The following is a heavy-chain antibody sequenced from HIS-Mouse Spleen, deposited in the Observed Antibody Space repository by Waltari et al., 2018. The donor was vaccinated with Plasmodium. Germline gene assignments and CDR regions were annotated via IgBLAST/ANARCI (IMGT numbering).Heavy chain of an antibody. D-gene: IGHD3-3*01. CDR1: GGSISSSSYY. CDR2: IYSSGST. J-gene: IGHJ4*02. V-gene: IGHV4-39*01. Sequence: QLQLQESGPGLVKPSETLSLTCTVSGGSISSSSYYWGWIRQPPGKGLEWIGSIYSSGSTYYNPSLKSHVTISVDTSKNQFSLKLSSVTAADTAVYYCARQLAYYDFWSGYSRGYYFDYWGQGTLVTVSS. CDR3: ARQLAYYDFWSGYSRGYYFDY.